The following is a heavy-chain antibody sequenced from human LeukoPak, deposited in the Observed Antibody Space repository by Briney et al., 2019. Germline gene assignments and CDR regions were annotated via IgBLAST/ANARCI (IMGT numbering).Heavy chain of an antibody. CDR3: AKDPPTTYYYGSGSRNAGRYYGMDV. V-gene: IGHV3-23*01. D-gene: IGHD3-10*01. J-gene: IGHJ6*02. CDR1: GFTFSHYA. Sequence: PGRSLRLSCAAYGFTFSHYAMSWVRQAPGKGLKWVSTISCSGGSTYYADSVKGRFTISRDNSKNTLYLQMNSLRAEDTAVYYCAKDPPTTYYYGSGSRNAGRYYGMDVWGQGTTVTVSS. CDR2: ISCSGGST.